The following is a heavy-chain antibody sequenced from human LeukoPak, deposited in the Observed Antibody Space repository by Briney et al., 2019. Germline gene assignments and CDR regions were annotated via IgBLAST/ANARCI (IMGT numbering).Heavy chain of an antibody. CDR1: GFTFNNYG. CDR2: IWNDGSQE. J-gene: IGHJ4*02. V-gene: IGHV3-33*06. D-gene: IGHD4-17*01. CDR3: AKDATEFGDAHFDS. Sequence: GGSLRLSCAASGFTFNNYGMHWVRQAPGKGLEWVAVIWNDGSQEYYEDFAKGRFTISRDNSRNTVYLQMNSLRAEDTAVYYCAKDATEFGDAHFDSWGQGTRVTVSS.